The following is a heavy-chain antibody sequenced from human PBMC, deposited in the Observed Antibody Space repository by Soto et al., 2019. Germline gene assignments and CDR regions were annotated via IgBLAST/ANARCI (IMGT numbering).Heavy chain of an antibody. J-gene: IGHJ2*01. Sequence: QLQLQESGPGLVKPSETLSLTCTVSGGSISSSSYYWGWIRQPPGKGLEWIGSIYYSGSTYYNPSLKSRVTISVDTSKNLVSLKLSSVTAANTAVYYCARMYCGGDCYHGYCDLWGRGTLVTVSS. CDR1: GGSISSSSYY. D-gene: IGHD2-21*02. CDR2: IYYSGST. V-gene: IGHV4-39*01. CDR3: ARMYCGGDCYHGYCDL.